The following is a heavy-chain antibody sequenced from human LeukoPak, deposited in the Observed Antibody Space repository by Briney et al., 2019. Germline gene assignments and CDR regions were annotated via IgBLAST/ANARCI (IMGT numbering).Heavy chain of an antibody. CDR3: AKVSDWNYERDFDY. D-gene: IGHD1-7*01. Sequence: PGGSLRLSCAASGFTFSSYAMSWVRQAPGRGLEWVSAISGSGGSTYYADSVKGRFTISRDNSKNTLYLQMNSLRAEDTAVYYCAKVSDWNYERDFDYWGQGTLVTVSS. J-gene: IGHJ4*02. CDR2: ISGSGGST. CDR1: GFTFSSYA. V-gene: IGHV3-23*01.